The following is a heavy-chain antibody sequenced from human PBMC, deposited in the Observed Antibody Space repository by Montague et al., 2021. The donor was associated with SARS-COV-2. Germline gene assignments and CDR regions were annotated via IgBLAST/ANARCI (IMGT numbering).Heavy chain of an antibody. D-gene: IGHD2-15*01. V-gene: IGHV4-39*01. J-gene: IGHJ4*02. CDR2: IYNGGTT. Sequence: SETLSLTCTVSGDSIRNSDYSWGWVRQPPGKGLEWIGNIYNGGTTFYNPSLKSRVTIFVDTSKNQSSLKLSSVTAAATAVYYCATRTRYPQNDFGFWGQGTLVTVSS. CDR1: GDSIRNSDYS. CDR3: ATRTRYPQNDFGF.